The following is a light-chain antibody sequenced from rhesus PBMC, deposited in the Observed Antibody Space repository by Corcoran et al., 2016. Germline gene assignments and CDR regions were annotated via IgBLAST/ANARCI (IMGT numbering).Light chain of an antibody. CDR3: PQYNALPYS. Sequence: EIVMTQSPATLSLSPGETATLSCRASESVGSYLAWYQQKPGQAPKLLVPSACFRDTGIPDRFSGSESRTDFTLTVCSLGPADVGVYHFPQYNALPYSFGQGTKVEIK. CDR1: ESVGSY. CDR2: SAC. V-gene: IGKV3-40*01. J-gene: IGKJ2*01.